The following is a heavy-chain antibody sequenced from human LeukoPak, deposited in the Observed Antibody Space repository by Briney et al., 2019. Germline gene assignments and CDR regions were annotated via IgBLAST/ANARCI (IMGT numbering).Heavy chain of an antibody. J-gene: IGHJ4*02. CDR2: ITSSGRYI. Sequence: PGGSLRLSCAASGFTFTNYNMDWVRQAPGKGLEWVSSITSSGRYIDYADSVKGRFTISRDNAKNSLYLQMNSLRAEDTAVYYCAKETGRWELEWGQGTLVTVSS. V-gene: IGHV3-21*01. CDR3: AKETGRWELE. D-gene: IGHD1-26*01. CDR1: GFTFTNYN.